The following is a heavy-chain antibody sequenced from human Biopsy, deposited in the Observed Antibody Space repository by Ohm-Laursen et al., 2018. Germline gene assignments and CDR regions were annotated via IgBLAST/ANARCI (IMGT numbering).Heavy chain of an antibody. CDR2: ISGSGVTK. J-gene: IGHJ4*02. V-gene: IGHV3-11*01. CDR3: ATDGAGSYNEN. D-gene: IGHD3-10*01. CDR1: GFTFGDYY. Sequence: SLRLSCAASGFTFGDYYMSWIRQAPGKGLEWLSYISGSGVTKMYADSVKGRCTVSRDNAKNSLYLEMNNLTVEDTAVYYCATDGAGSYNENWGQGTLVSVSS.